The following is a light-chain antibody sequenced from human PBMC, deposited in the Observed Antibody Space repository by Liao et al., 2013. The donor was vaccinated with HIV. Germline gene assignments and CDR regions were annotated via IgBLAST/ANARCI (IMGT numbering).Light chain of an antibody. CDR3: QAWDRNTVV. CDR2: QGN. V-gene: IGLV3-1*01. Sequence: SYELTQPPSVSVSPGQTASITCSGDKLGDKYACWYQQKPGQSPVLIIYQGNKRPSGIPERFSGSSSGNTATLTISGTQPMDEADYYCQAWDRNTVVFGGGTKLTVL. J-gene: IGLJ2*01. CDR1: KLGDKY.